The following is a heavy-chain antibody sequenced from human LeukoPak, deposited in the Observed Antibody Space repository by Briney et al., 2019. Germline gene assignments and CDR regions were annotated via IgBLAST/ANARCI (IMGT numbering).Heavy chain of an antibody. CDR1: GYTFISYF. CDR2: INPSGGRT. J-gene: IGHJ4*02. V-gene: IGHV1-46*01. Sequence: ASVKISCKASGYTFISYFMNWVRQAPGQVLVWMGIINPSGGRTNYAQKFEGRVIVTRDTSTSRVYMELYSLRSEDTAVYYCARGGRDYGDFLPGHWGQGTLVTVSS. CDR3: ARGGRDYGDFLPGH. D-gene: IGHD4-17*01.